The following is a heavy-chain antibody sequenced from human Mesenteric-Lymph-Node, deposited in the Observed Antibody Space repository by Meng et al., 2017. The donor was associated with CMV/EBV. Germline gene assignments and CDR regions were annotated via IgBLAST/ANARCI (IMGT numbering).Heavy chain of an antibody. D-gene: IGHD6-6*01. CDR2: ISISSSYI. J-gene: IGHJ6*02. CDR1: GFTFSSYS. Sequence: GESLKISCAASGFTFSSYSMNWVRQAPGKGLEWVSSISISSSYIYYADSVKGRFTISRDNAKNSLYLQMNSLRAEDTAVYYCARDLKSSSSGDYYYYGMDVWGQGTTVTVSS. V-gene: IGHV3-21*01. CDR3: ARDLKSSSSGDYYYYGMDV.